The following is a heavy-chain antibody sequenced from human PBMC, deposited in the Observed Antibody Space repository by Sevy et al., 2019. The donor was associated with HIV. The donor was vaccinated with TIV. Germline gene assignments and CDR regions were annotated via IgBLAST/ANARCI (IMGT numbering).Heavy chain of an antibody. V-gene: IGHV1-24*01. Sequence: ASVKVSCKVSGYTLTELSMHWVRQAPGKGLEWMGGFDPEDGETIYAQKFQGRVTMTEDTSTDTAYMELSSLRSEDTAVYYGATGRYYYDSSGYYYTSRGNWFDYWGQGTLVTVSS. CDR2: FDPEDGET. CDR1: GYTLTELS. D-gene: IGHD3-22*01. J-gene: IGHJ4*02. CDR3: ATGRYYYDSSGYYYTSRGNWFDY.